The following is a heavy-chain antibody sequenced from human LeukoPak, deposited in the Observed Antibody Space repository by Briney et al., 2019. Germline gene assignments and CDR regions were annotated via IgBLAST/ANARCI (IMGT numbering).Heavy chain of an antibody. CDR1: GGSFSGYY. J-gene: IGHJ6*03. CDR2: INHSGST. Sequence: PSETLSLTCAVYGGSFSGYYWSWIRQPPGKGLEWIGEINHSGSTYYNPSLKSRVTISVDTSKNQFSLKLSSVTAADTAVYYCAKTGSSSPPPYYMDVWGKGTTATVSS. CDR3: AKTGSSSPPPYYMDV. D-gene: IGHD6-6*01. V-gene: IGHV4-34*01.